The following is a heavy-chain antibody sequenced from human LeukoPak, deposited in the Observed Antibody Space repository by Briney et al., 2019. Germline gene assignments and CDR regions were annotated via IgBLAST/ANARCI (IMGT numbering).Heavy chain of an antibody. CDR1: GGSISSSSYY. Sequence: SETLSLTCTVSGGSISSSSYYWGWIRQPPGKGLEWIGSIYYSGSTYYNPSLKSRVTISVDTSKNQFSLKLSSVTAADTAVYYCARDGYYGPGYFDYWGQGTLVTVSS. D-gene: IGHD3-10*01. V-gene: IGHV4-39*07. CDR2: IYYSGST. CDR3: ARDGYYGPGYFDY. J-gene: IGHJ4*02.